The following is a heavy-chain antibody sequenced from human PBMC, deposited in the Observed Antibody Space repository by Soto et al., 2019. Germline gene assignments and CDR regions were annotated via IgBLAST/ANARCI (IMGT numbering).Heavy chain of an antibody. Sequence: QVQLQQWGAGLLKPSETLSLTCAVYVGSFSGYYWTWIRQAPGKGLEWIGEINHCGGTNYNSSLKSRVTISVDTSKNQFSLILYSVTAADTAVYYCARDRQYYQFWSGCQNEGPCAMDVWGQGTTVTVSS. CDR1: VGSFSGYY. CDR3: ARDRQYYQFWSGCQNEGPCAMDV. D-gene: IGHD3-3*02. V-gene: IGHV4-34*02. J-gene: IGHJ6*02. CDR2: INHCGGT.